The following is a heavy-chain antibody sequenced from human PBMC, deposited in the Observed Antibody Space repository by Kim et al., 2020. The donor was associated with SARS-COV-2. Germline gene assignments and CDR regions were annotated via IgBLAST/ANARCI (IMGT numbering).Heavy chain of an antibody. Sequence: GGSLRLSCAASGFTVSSNYMSWVRQAPGKGLEWVSVIYSGGSTYYADSVKGRFTISRDNSKNTLYLQMNSLRAEDTAVYYCARHTGYDYSLGYWGQGTLVTVSS. CDR2: IYSGGST. V-gene: IGHV3-66*02. CDR3: ARHTGYDYSLGY. J-gene: IGHJ4*02. D-gene: IGHD5-12*01. CDR1: GFTVSSNY.